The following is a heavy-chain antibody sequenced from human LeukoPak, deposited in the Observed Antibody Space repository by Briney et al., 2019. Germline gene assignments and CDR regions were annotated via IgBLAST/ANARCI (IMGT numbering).Heavy chain of an antibody. V-gene: IGHV3-15*01. J-gene: IGHJ4*02. CDR3: TTDPAMVVVVAATPGFFDY. D-gene: IGHD2-15*01. CDR2: IKSKTDGGTT. Sequence: GGSLRLSCAASGFTFSNAWMSWVRQAPGKGLEWVGRIKSKTDGGTTDYAAPVKGRFTISRDDSKNTLYLQMNSLKTEDTAVYYCTTDPAMVVVVAATPGFFDYWGQGTLVTVSS. CDR1: GFTFSNAW.